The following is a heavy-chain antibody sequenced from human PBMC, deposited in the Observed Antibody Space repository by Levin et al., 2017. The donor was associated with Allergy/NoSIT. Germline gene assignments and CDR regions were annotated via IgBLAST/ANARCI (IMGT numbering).Heavy chain of an antibody. CDR2: ISGSDGTT. Sequence: QPGGSLRLSCEASGFTFNFYAMSWVRQAPGKGLEWVSSISGSDGTTYYADSVKGRFTISRDNAKNTLFLQMDTLTAGDTAVYYCAKLAGGSLYYSYGMDVWGQGTTVTVS. J-gene: IGHJ6*02. V-gene: IGHV3-23*01. CDR1: GFTFNFYA. CDR3: AKLAGGSLYYSYGMDV. D-gene: IGHD1-26*01.